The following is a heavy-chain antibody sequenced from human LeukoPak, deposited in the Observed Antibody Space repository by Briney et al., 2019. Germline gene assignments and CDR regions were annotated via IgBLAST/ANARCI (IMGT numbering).Heavy chain of an antibody. CDR1: GFTFDDYG. D-gene: IGHD2-2*01. Sequence: GGSLRLSCGVSGFTFDDYGMSWVRQAPGKGLEWVSGINWNGGSIGYADSVKGRFTISRDNVKNSLYLQMNSLRAEDTALYYCARGRSTFDYWGQGTLVTVSS. V-gene: IGHV3-20*04. J-gene: IGHJ4*02. CDR3: ARGRSTFDY. CDR2: INWNGGSI.